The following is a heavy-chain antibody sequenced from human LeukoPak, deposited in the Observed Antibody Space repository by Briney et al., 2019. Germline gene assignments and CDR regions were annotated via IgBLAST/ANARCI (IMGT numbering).Heavy chain of an antibody. CDR2: ISYDGSNK. V-gene: IGHV3-30-3*01. Sequence: GGSLRLSCAASGFTFSSYAMHWVRQAPGKGLEWVAVISYDGSNKYYADSVKGRFTISRDNAKNTLYLQMNSLRVEDTAVYYCTRGPPDGSGNYYPGDFWGQGTLVTVSS. J-gene: IGHJ4*02. D-gene: IGHD3-10*01. CDR1: GFTFSSYA. CDR3: TRGPPDGSGNYYPGDF.